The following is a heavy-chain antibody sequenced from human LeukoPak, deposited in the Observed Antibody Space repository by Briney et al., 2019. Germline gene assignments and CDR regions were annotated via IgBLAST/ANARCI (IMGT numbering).Heavy chain of an antibody. D-gene: IGHD5-18*01. CDR2: ICYSGST. Sequence: SETLSLTCTVSGGSISNYYWNWIRQPPGKGLEWIGSICYSGSTNYNPSLKSRVTISVDTSKNQFSLKLSSVTAADTAVYYCARSLGQYTYGLLGYWGQGTLVTVSS. CDR3: ARSLGQYTYGLLGY. CDR1: GGSISNYY. V-gene: IGHV4-59*01. J-gene: IGHJ4*02.